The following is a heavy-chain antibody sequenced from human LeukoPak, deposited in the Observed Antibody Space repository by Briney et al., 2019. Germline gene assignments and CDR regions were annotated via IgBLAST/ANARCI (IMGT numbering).Heavy chain of an antibody. CDR3: ARARTYYDFWRGSVY. CDR2: INPNSGGT. D-gene: IGHD3-3*01. Sequence: ASVKVSCKASGYTFTGYYMHWVRQAPGQGLEWMGWINPNSGGTNYAQKFQGRVTMTRDTSISTAYMELSRLRSDDTAVYYCARARTYYDFWRGSVYWGQGTLVTVPS. J-gene: IGHJ4*02. V-gene: IGHV1-2*02. CDR1: GYTFTGYY.